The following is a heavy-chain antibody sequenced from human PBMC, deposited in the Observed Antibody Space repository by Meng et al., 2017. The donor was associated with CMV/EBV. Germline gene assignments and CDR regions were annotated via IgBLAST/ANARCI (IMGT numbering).Heavy chain of an antibody. V-gene: IGHV3-21*01. CDR3: ARAHQLRRPGGGDY. D-gene: IGHD3-16*01. J-gene: IGHJ4*02. CDR1: GFTFSSYS. CDR2: ISSSSSYI. Sequence: GESLKISCAASGFTFSSYSMNWVRQAPGKGLEWVSSISSSSSYIYYADSVKGRFTISRDNAKNSLYLQMNSLRAEDTAVYYCARAHQLRRPGGGDYWGQGTLVTVSS.